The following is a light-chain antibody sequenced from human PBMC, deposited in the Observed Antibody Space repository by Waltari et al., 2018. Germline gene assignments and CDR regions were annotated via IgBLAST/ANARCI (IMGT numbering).Light chain of an antibody. Sequence: EIVMTQSQATLSVSPGERATLSCRASQSVSSNLAWYQQKPGQAPWLLIYGASTRATGIPARFSGSESGTGFTLTISSLQSEDFAFYYWQQYNNWPQTFGQGTKVEIK. CDR1: QSVSSN. CDR3: QQYNNWPQT. J-gene: IGKJ1*01. CDR2: GAS. V-gene: IGKV3-15*01.